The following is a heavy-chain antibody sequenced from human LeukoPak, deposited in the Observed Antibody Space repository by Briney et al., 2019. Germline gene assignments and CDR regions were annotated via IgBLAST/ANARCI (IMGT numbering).Heavy chain of an antibody. Sequence: PGGSLRLSCAASGFTFSSYAMHWVRQAPGKGLEWVAVISYDGSNKYYADSVKGRFTISRDNSKNTLYLQMNSLRAEDTAVYYCAIDRCHGYYDFWRTYYYYYYMDVWGKGTTVTVSS. D-gene: IGHD3-3*01. CDR2: ISYDGSNK. V-gene: IGHV3-30-3*01. CDR1: GFTFSSYA. CDR3: AIDRCHGYYDFWRTYYYYYYMDV. J-gene: IGHJ6*03.